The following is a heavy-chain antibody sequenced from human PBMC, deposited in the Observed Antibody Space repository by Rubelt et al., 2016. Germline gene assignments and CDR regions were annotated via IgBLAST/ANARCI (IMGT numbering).Heavy chain of an antibody. D-gene: IGHD6-19*01. V-gene: IGHV1-69*12. J-gene: IGHJ5*02. CDR2: IIPIFGTA. CDR3: ARGIAVAGTVWFDP. CDR1: GGTFSSYA. Sequence: QVQLVQSGAEVKKPGSSVKVSCKAPGGTFSSYAISWVRQAPGQGLEWMGGIIPIFGTANSAQKGRARVTITADESACTAYMELGGLRSEDTAVYYCARGIAVAGTVWFDPWGQGTLVTGSS.